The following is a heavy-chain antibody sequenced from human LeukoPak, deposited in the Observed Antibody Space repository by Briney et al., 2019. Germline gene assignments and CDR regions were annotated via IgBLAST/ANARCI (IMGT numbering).Heavy chain of an antibody. Sequence: SETLSLTCTVSGGSISSYYWSWIRQPPGKGLEWMGYIYYSGSTNYNPSLKSRVTISVDTSKNQFSLKLSSVTAADTAVYYCARRVPNWYFDLWGRGTLVTVSS. CDR3: ARRVPNWYFDL. CDR1: GGSISSYY. CDR2: IYYSGST. V-gene: IGHV4-59*08. J-gene: IGHJ2*01.